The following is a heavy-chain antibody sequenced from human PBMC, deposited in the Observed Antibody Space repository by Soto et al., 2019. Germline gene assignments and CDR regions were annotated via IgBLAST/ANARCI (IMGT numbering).Heavy chain of an antibody. D-gene: IGHD3-10*01. CDR3: ARGVGVRGVIIPTYYYSYMDF. V-gene: IGHV1-8*01. J-gene: IGHJ6*03. CDR2: MNPNSGNT. Sequence: APAKLSCKASGYTYTSYDISSARHATGQGLEWMGWMNPNSGNTGYAQKFQGRVTMTRNTSISTAYMELSSLRSEDTAVYYCARGVGVRGVIIPTYYYSYMDFWVKGTTVTVS. CDR1: GYTYTSYD.